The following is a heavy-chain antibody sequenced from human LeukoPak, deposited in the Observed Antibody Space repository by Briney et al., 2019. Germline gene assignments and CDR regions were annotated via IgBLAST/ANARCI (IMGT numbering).Heavy chain of an antibody. J-gene: IGHJ4*02. CDR2: IYYSGST. D-gene: IGHD3-3*01. CDR3: ARVSGFLEWLSEYYFDY. V-gene: IGHV4-61*08. Sequence: PSETLSLTCTVSGGSISSGGYYWSWIRQPPGKGLEWIGYIYYSGSTNYNPSLKSRVTISVDTSKNQFSLKLSSVTAADTAVYYCARVSGFLEWLSEYYFDYWGQGTLVTVSS. CDR1: GGSISSGGYY.